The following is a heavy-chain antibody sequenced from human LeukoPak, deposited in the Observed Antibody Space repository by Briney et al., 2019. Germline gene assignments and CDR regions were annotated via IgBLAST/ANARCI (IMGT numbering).Heavy chain of an antibody. Sequence: ASVKVSCKASGYTFTSYGISWVRQAPGQGLEWIGWISAYNGNTNYAQKLQGRVTMTTDTSTSTAYMELRSLRSDDTAVYYCARESYRDYYDSSANTHLDYWGQGTLVTVSS. J-gene: IGHJ4*02. V-gene: IGHV1-18*01. CDR1: GYTFTSYG. D-gene: IGHD3-22*01. CDR3: ARESYRDYYDSSANTHLDY. CDR2: ISAYNGNT.